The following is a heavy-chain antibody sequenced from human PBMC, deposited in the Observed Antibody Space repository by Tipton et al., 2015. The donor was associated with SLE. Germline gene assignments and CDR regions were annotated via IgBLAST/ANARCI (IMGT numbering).Heavy chain of an antibody. D-gene: IGHD1-26*01. V-gene: IGHV4-38-2*02. CDR3: ARGVGADY. CDR2: IYHSGST. Sequence: TLSLTCTVSGYSISSGFYWGWIRQPPGKGLEWTGNIYHSGSTFYNPPLKSRVTISVDTSKNQFSLKLSSVTAADTAMYYCARGVGADYWGQGTLVTVSS. J-gene: IGHJ4*02. CDR1: GYSISSGFY.